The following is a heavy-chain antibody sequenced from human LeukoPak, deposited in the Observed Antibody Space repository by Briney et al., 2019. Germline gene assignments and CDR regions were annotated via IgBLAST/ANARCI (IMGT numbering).Heavy chain of an antibody. D-gene: IGHD3-10*01. Sequence: NPSETLSLTCAVYGGSFSGYYWSWIRQSPGKGLECIGYIHYTGSTNYNPSLKSRVTISVETSNNQFSLKLKSVTAADTAVYYCAKGGYYGSGNDFRFDPWGQGTLVTVSS. CDR3: AKGGYYGSGNDFRFDP. V-gene: IGHV4-59*01. J-gene: IGHJ5*02. CDR1: GGSFSGYY. CDR2: IHYTGST.